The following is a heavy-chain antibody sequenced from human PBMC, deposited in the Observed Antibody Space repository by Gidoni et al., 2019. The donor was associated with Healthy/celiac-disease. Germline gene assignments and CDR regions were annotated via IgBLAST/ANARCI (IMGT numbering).Heavy chain of an antibody. CDR2: ISYDGSNK. Sequence: QVQLVESGGGVVQPGRSLRLSCAASGFTFSSYGMHWVRQAPGKGLEWVAVISYDGSNKYYADSVKGRFTISRDNSKNTLYLQMNSLRAEDTAVYYCAKDNEVVPAAMTYYYGMDVWGQGTTVTVSS. V-gene: IGHV3-30*18. D-gene: IGHD2-2*01. J-gene: IGHJ6*02. CDR1: GFTFSSYG. CDR3: AKDNEVVPAAMTYYYGMDV.